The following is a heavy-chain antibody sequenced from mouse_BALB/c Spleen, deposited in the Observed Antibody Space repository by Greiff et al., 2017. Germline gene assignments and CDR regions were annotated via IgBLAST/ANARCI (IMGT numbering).Heavy chain of an antibody. D-gene: IGHD1-1*01. Sequence: QVQLQQSGAELMKPGASVKISCKATGYTFSSYWIEWVKQRPGHGLEWIGEILPGSGSTNYNEKFKGKATFTADTSSNTAYMQLSSLTSEDSAVYYCARRGYGSSYGLGCAYWGQGTLVTVSA. V-gene: IGHV1-9*01. J-gene: IGHJ3*01. CDR3: ARRGYGSSYGLGCAY. CDR1: GYTFSSYW. CDR2: ILPGSGST.